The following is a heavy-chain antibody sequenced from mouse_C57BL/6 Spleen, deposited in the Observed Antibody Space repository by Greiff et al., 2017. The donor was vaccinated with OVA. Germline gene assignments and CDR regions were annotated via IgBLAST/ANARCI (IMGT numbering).Heavy chain of an antibody. CDR1: GYAFSSSW. D-gene: IGHD1-1*01. Sequence: VKVVESGPELVKPGASVKISCKASGYAFSSSWMNWVKQRPGKGLEWIGRIYPGDGDTNYNGKFKGKATLTADKSSSTAYMQLSSLTSEDSAVYFCAPDGTYFDVWGTGTTVTVSS. V-gene: IGHV1-82*01. J-gene: IGHJ1*03. CDR2: IYPGDGDT. CDR3: APDGTYFDV.